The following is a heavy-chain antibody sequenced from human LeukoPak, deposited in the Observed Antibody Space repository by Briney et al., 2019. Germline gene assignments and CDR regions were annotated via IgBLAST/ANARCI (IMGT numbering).Heavy chain of an antibody. Sequence: SETLSLTCTVSGSSINSAYYRGWIRQPPGKGLEWIGTIYHSGSTYYNPSLKSRVTISVDTSKNQFSLKLSSVTAADTAVYYCASPGRKVRGVIHVWGQGTLVTVSS. CDR3: ASPGRKVRGVIHV. CDR2: IYHSGST. J-gene: IGHJ4*02. V-gene: IGHV4-38-2*02. D-gene: IGHD3-10*01. CDR1: GSSINSAYY.